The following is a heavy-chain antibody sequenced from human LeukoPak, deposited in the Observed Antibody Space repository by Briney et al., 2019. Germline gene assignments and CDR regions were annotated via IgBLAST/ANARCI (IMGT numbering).Heavy chain of an antibody. J-gene: IGHJ4*02. V-gene: IGHV4-39*01. CDR2: IYYSGNT. CDR1: GGSISSSSYY. D-gene: IGHD6-19*01. CDR3: ARLRFSSGWNFDY. Sequence: SETLSLTCTVSGGSISSSSYYWGWIRQPPGKGLEWIGSIYYSGNTYYNPSLKSRVTISVDTSKNQFSLNLSSVTAADAAVYYCARLRFSSGWNFDYWGQETLVTVSS.